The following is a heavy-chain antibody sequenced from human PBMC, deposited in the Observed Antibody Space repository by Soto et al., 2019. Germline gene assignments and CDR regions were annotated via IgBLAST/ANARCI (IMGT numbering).Heavy chain of an antibody. CDR3: ARGMIRGVVYYGVEV. J-gene: IGHJ6*02. D-gene: IGHD3-10*01. CDR1: GFSFSSYD. Sequence: QEQLVESGGGAVQPGRSLRLSCTASGFSFSSYDMHWVRQAPGEGLEWVSAMSFDGSYKHYADSVKGRFTISRDNSENTRYLQMNGLRTEDTAVYFCARGMIRGVVYYGVEVWGQGTTVTVS. CDR2: MSFDGSYK. V-gene: IGHV3-30*03.